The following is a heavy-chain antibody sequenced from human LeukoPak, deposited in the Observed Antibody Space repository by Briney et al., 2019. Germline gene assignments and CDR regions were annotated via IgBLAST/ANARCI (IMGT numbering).Heavy chain of an antibody. Sequence: GGSLRLSCAASGFTFSDDAMNWVRQAPGKGLEWVSVISGSGGSTYYTDSVKGRFTISRDNSKNTLNLQMNSLRAEDTAVYYCAKGVTGNARGFDYWGQGTLVTDSS. V-gene: IGHV3-23*01. D-gene: IGHD1-1*01. CDR2: ISGSGGST. CDR1: GFTFSDDA. J-gene: IGHJ4*02. CDR3: AKGVTGNARGFDY.